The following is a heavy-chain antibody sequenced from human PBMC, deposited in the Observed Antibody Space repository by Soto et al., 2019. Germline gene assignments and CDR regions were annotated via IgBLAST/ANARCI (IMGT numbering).Heavy chain of an antibody. Sequence: SETLSLTCTVSGGSISSSSYYWGWIRQPPGKGLEWIGSIYYSGSTYYNPSLKSRVTISVDTSKNQFSLKLSSVTAADTAVYYCARLGLVKTYYYYYGMDVWGQGTKVTVSS. D-gene: IGHD3-9*01. J-gene: IGHJ6*02. CDR2: IYYSGST. CDR3: ARLGLVKTYYYYYGMDV. V-gene: IGHV4-39*01. CDR1: GGSISSSSYY.